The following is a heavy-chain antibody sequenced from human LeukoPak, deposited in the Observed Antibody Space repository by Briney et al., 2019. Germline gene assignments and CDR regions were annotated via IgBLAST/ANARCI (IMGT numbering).Heavy chain of an antibody. Sequence: PSETLSLTCAVYGGSFSGYYWSWIRQPPGKGLEWIGYIYYSGSTYYNPSLKSRVTISVDTSKNQFSLKLSSVTAADTAVYYCARSQITMVRGVIITFYYWGQGTLVTVSS. CDR3: ARSQITMVRGVIITFYY. V-gene: IGHV4-34*09. J-gene: IGHJ4*02. CDR1: GGSFSGYY. D-gene: IGHD3-10*01. CDR2: IYYSGST.